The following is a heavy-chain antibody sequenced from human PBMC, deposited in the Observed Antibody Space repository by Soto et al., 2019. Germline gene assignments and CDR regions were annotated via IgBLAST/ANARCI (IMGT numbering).Heavy chain of an antibody. Sequence: GGSLRLSCAASGFTFSNAWMNWVRQAPGKGLEWVGRIKSKTDGGTTDYAAPVKGRFTISRDDSKNTLYLQMNSLKTEDTAVYYCTTDHQWEPTWYFDYWGQGTLVTVSS. CDR3: TTDHQWEPTWYFDY. D-gene: IGHD1-26*01. CDR2: IKSKTDGGTT. J-gene: IGHJ4*02. V-gene: IGHV3-15*07. CDR1: GFTFSNAW.